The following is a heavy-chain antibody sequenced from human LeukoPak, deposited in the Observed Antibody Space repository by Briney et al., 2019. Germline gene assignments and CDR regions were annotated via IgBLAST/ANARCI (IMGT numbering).Heavy chain of an antibody. CDR2: ISAYNGNT. CDR3: ARVGDFGTSQYYFDY. V-gene: IGHV1-18*01. D-gene: IGHD3-3*01. CDR1: GYTFTSYG. J-gene: IGHJ4*02. Sequence: ASVKVSCKASGYTFTSYGISWVRQAPGQGLEWMGWISAYNGNTNYAQKLQGRVTMTTDTSTSTAYMELRSLRSDDTAVYYCARVGDFGTSQYYFDYWGQGTLVTVSS.